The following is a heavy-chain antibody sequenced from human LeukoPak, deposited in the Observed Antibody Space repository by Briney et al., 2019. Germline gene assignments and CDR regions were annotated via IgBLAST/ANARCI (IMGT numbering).Heavy chain of an antibody. CDR3: ARSGPTVLWSKYFDY. Sequence: GGSLRLSCAASGFTVNTFYMSWVRQAPGKGLEWVSVLYTAGVTYYAASVQGRFAISRDTSKNTLFLQMDDLRADDTATYYCARSGPTVLWSKYFDYWGQGALVTVSS. CDR2: LYTAGVT. CDR1: GFTVNTFY. V-gene: IGHV3-66*01. J-gene: IGHJ4*02. D-gene: IGHD3-10*01.